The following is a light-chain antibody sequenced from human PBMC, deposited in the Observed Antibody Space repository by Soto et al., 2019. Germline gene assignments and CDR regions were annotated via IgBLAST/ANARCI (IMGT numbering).Light chain of an antibody. CDR3: AAWDDSLNGVV. J-gene: IGLJ2*01. CDR2: NNN. V-gene: IGLV1-44*01. CDR1: SSNIGSNT. Sequence: QAVVTQPPSASGTPGQRVTISCSGSSSNIGSNTVNWYQQLPGTAPKLLIYNNNQWPSGVPDRFSGSKSGTSASLAISGLQSEDEVDYYCAAWDDSLNGVVFGGGAQLTVL.